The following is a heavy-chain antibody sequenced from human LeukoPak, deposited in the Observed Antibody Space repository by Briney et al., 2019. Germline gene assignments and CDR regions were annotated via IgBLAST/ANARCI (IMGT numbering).Heavy chain of an antibody. CDR2: MYHSGST. J-gene: IGHJ4*02. Sequence: SETLSLTCTVSGYSISSGHYWGWIRQPPGKGLEWIGSMYHSGSTYYNPPLKSRVTISEDTSKNQFSLKLRSVTAADTAVYYCAGDFWSGYYFRDWGQGTLVTVSS. CDR3: AGDFWSGYYFRD. CDR1: GYSISSGHY. D-gene: IGHD3-3*01. V-gene: IGHV4-38-2*02.